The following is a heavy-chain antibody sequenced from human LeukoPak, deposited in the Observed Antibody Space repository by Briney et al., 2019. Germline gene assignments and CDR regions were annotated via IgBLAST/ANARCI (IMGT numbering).Heavy chain of an antibody. Sequence: ASVKVSCKVSGYTLTELSMHWVRQAPGKGLEWMGGFDPEDGETIYAQKFQGRVTMTEDTSTDTAYMELSSLRSEDTAVYYCARDPRLVAAAGTGGDYWGQGTLVTVSS. CDR1: GYTLTELS. D-gene: IGHD6-13*01. CDR3: ARDPRLVAAAGTGGDY. V-gene: IGHV1-24*01. CDR2: FDPEDGET. J-gene: IGHJ4*02.